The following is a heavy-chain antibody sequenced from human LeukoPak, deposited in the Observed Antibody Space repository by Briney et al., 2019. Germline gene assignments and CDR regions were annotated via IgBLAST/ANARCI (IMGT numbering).Heavy chain of an antibody. J-gene: IGHJ4*02. D-gene: IGHD3-16*01. CDR2: IYTSGNT. Sequence: SETLSLTCTVSGGSISSYYWSWLRQPAGKGLEWIGRIYTSGNTNYNPSLKSRVTISVDTSKNQFSLKVSSVTAADTAVYCCARGPWGASGHEYWGQGTLVTVSS. CDR1: GGSISSYY. V-gene: IGHV4-4*07. CDR3: ARGPWGASGHEY.